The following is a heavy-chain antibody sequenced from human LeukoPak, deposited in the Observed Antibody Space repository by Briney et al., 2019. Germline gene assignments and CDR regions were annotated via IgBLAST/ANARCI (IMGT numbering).Heavy chain of an antibody. CDR1: GFTFDDYA. CDR2: ISWNSGSI. Sequence: GGSLRLSCAAPGFTFDDYAMHWVRQAPGKGLEWVSGISWNSGSIGYADSVKGRFTISRDNARNSLYLQMNSLRAEDTALYYCAKDIAYGGNPEYFQHWGQGTLVTVSS. CDR3: AKDIAYGGNPEYFQH. D-gene: IGHD4-23*01. V-gene: IGHV3-9*01. J-gene: IGHJ1*01.